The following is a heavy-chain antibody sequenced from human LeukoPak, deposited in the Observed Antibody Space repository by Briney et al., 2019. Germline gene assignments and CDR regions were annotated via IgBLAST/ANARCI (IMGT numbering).Heavy chain of an antibody. CDR1: GGSISSYY. CDR3: ARSPDTYYYDSSGHFDY. D-gene: IGHD3-22*01. J-gene: IGHJ4*02. V-gene: IGHV4-59*01. CDR2: IYYSGST. Sequence: SETLSLTCTVSGGSISSYYWSWIRQPPGKGLEWIGYIYYSGSTNYNPSLKSRVTISVDTSKNQFSLKLSSVTAADTAVYYCARSPDTYYYDSSGHFDYRGQGTLVTVSS.